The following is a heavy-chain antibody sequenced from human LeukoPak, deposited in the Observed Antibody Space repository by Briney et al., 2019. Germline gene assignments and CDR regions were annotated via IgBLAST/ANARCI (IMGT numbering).Heavy chain of an antibody. D-gene: IGHD2-15*01. CDR2: INHSGST. CDR3: ARLNRRCCSGGSCYSYYFDY. Sequence: PSETLSLTCAVYGGSFSGYYWSWIRQPPGKGLEWIGEINHSGSTNYNPSLKSRVTISVDTSKNQFPLKLSSVTAADTAVYYCARLNRRCCSGGSCYSYYFDYWGQGTLVTVSS. J-gene: IGHJ4*02. CDR1: GGSFSGYY. V-gene: IGHV4-34*01.